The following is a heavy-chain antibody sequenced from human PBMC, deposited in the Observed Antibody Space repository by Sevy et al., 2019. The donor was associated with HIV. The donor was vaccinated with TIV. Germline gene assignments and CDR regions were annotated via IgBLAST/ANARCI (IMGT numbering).Heavy chain of an antibody. CDR3: ARAIGAPDAS. V-gene: IGHV3-7*03. Sequence: GGSLRLSCAASGFSISTYWMHWVRQSPGKGLEFVANINQEGSKAFYMGSVKGRFTISRDNARNSLYLQMSSLRVEDTAVYYCARAIGAPDASWGQGTLVTVSS. CDR2: INQEGSKA. D-gene: IGHD1-26*01. J-gene: IGHJ5*02. CDR1: GFSISTYW.